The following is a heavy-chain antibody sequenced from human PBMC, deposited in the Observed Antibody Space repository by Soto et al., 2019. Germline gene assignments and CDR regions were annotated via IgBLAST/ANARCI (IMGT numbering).Heavy chain of an antibody. J-gene: IGHJ6*02. Sequence: QVTLKESGPVLVKPTETLTLTCTVSGFSLSNARMGVSWIRQPPGKALEWLAHIFSNDEKSYSTSLKSRLTISKDTSKSQVVLTMTNMDPVDTAQYYSARIKVADATYYYYYGMDVWGQGTEVTVA. CDR3: ARIKVADATYYYYYGMDV. CDR2: IFSNDEK. V-gene: IGHV2-26*01. D-gene: IGHD6-19*01. CDR1: GFSLSNARMG.